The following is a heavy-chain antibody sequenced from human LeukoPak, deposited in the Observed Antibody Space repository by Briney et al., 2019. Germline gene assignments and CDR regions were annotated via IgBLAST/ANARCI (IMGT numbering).Heavy chain of an antibody. J-gene: IGHJ4*02. CDR1: GGSFNGYY. CDR2: INHSGST. Sequence: SETLSLTCAVYGGSFNGYYWSWIRQPPGKGLEWIGEINHSGSTNYNPSLKSRVTISVDTSKNQFSLKLSSVTAADTAVYYCARGLSIGPADYWGQGTLVTVSS. CDR3: ARGLSIGPADY. V-gene: IGHV4-34*01. D-gene: IGHD2-21*01.